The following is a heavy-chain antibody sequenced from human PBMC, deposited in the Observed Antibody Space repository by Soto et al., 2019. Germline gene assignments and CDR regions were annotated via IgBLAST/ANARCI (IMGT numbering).Heavy chain of an antibody. CDR3: ARHVSGDQDYDFCSGYSVNAYDY. CDR1: GGSISSYY. CDR2: IYYSGST. V-gene: IGHV4-59*08. D-gene: IGHD3-3*01. J-gene: IGHJ4*02. Sequence: PSETLSLTCTVSGGSISSYYWSWIRQPPGKGLEWIGYIYYSGSTNYNPSLKSRVTISVDTSKNQFSLKLSSVTAADTAVYYCARHVSGDQDYDFCSGYSVNAYDYWGQGTLVTVSS.